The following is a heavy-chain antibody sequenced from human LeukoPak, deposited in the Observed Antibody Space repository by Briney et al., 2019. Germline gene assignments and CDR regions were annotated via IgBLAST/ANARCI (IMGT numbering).Heavy chain of an antibody. J-gene: IGHJ4*02. Sequence: GGSLRLSRAASGFTFSSYSMNWVRQAPGKGLEWVSSISSSSSYIYYADSVKGRFTISRDNAKNSLYLRMNSLRAEDTAVYYCARDLGTTVTTYLDYWGQGTLVTVSS. CDR2: ISSSSSYI. CDR3: ARDLGTTVTTYLDY. V-gene: IGHV3-21*01. D-gene: IGHD4-17*01. CDR1: GFTFSSYS.